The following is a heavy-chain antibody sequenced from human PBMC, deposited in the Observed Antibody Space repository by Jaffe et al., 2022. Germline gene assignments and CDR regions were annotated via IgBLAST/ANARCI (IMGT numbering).Heavy chain of an antibody. J-gene: IGHJ6*03. V-gene: IGHV1-69*05. CDR3: ASAFPYSSSWYASYYYYYMDV. D-gene: IGHD6-13*01. CDR2: IIPIFGTA. CDR1: GGTFSSYA. Sequence: QVQLVQSGAEVKKPGSSVKVSCKASGGTFSSYAISWVRQAPGQGLEWMGGIIPIFGTANYAQKFQGRVTITTDESTSTAYMELSSLRSEDTAVYYCASAFPYSSSWYASYYYYYMDVWGKGTTVTVSS.